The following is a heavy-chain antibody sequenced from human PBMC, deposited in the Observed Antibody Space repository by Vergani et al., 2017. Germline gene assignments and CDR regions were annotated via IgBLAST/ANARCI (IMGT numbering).Heavy chain of an antibody. D-gene: IGHD3-16*02. CDR2: IYYSGST. CDR3: ARFGDYVWGIYRHLDY. Sequence: QLQLQESGPGLVKPSETLSLTCTVSGGSISSSSYYWGWIRQPPGKGLEWIGSIYYSGSTYYNPSLKSRTTISVDTSKNQFSLKLSSVTAADAAVYYCARFGDYVWGIYRHLDYWGQGTLVTVSS. V-gene: IGHV4-39*01. CDR1: GGSISSSSYY. J-gene: IGHJ4*02.